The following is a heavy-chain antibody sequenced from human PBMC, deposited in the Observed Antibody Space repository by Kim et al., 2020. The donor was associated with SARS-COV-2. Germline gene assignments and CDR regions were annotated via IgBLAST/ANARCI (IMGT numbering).Heavy chain of an antibody. CDR3: ARDSPQRATEGYFDY. J-gene: IGHJ4*02. D-gene: IGHD1-1*01. V-gene: IGHV4-31*02. Sequence: PTRTSRVTISVDTSKNHFSLRLSSVTAADTDVYYCARDSPQRATEGYFDYWGQGTLVTVSS.